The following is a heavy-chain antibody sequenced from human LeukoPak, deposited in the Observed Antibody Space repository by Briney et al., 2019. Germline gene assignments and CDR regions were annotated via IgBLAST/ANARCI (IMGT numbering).Heavy chain of an antibody. CDR1: RFTFSSYS. Sequence: GGSLRLSCAASRFTFSSYSMNWVRQAPGKGLEWVSSISSSSSYIYYAESVKGRFNISRDNAKNSLYLQMNSLRAEDTAVYYCARDLVATVVDVWGKGTTVTVSS. J-gene: IGHJ6*04. V-gene: IGHV3-21*01. D-gene: IGHD5-12*01. CDR3: ARDLVATVVDV. CDR2: ISSSSSYI.